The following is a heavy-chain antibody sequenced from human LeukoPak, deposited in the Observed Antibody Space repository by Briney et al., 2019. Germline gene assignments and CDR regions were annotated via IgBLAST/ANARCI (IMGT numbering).Heavy chain of an antibody. D-gene: IGHD3-16*01. V-gene: IGHV4-34*01. CDR3: ARGSYDYIWGSYSHLRHGFDY. Sequence: SETLPLTCAVYGGSFSGYYWSWIRQPPGKGLEWIGEINHSGSTNYNPSLKSRVTISVDTSKNQFSLKLSSVTAADTAVYYCARGSYDYIWGSYSHLRHGFDYWGQGTLVTVSS. CDR2: INHSGST. CDR1: GGSFSGYY. J-gene: IGHJ4*02.